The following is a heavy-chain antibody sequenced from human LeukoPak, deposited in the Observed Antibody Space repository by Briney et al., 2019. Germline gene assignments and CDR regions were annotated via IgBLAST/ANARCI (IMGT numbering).Heavy chain of an antibody. CDR2: LSYDGSNK. CDR1: GFTFSSYG. V-gene: IGHV3-30*18. D-gene: IGHD3-9*01. CDR3: AKDLVHYDILTGPPDY. Sequence: PGRSLRLSCAASGFTFSSYGMHWVRQAPGKGLEWVAVLSYDGSNKYYADSVKGRFTISRDNSKNTLYLQMNSLRAEDTAVYYCAKDLVHYDILTGPPDYWGQGTLVTVSS. J-gene: IGHJ4*02.